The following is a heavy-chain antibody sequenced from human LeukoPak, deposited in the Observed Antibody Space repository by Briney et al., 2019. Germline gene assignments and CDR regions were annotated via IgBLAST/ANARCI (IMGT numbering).Heavy chain of an antibody. CDR2: IKKDGSEK. V-gene: IGHV3-7*01. CDR1: GFTSSAFW. D-gene: IGHD3-22*01. J-gene: IGHJ4*02. Sequence: GGSLRLSCVASGFTSSAFWMSWVRRPPGKGLEWVANIKKDGSEKEYVDSVKGRFSIFRDNAKNSVYLQMNSLRAEDTAVYYCAIQITMIVVVPYFDYWGQGTLVTVSS. CDR3: AIQITMIVVVPYFDY.